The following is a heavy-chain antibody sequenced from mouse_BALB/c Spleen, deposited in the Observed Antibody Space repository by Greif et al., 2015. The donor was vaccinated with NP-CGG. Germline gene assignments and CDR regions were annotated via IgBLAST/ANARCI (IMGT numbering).Heavy chain of an antibody. V-gene: IGHV2-9*02. J-gene: IGHJ4*01. CDR1: GFSLTSYG. D-gene: IGHD3-2*01. Sequence: QVQLKQSGPGLVAPSQSLSITCTVSGFSLTSYGVHWVRQPPGKGLEWLGVIWAGGSTNYNSALMSRLSISKDNSKSXVFLKMNSLQTDDTAMYYCARDRGQLGLHYAMDYWGQGTSVTVSS. CDR3: ARDRGQLGLHYAMDY. CDR2: IWAGGST.